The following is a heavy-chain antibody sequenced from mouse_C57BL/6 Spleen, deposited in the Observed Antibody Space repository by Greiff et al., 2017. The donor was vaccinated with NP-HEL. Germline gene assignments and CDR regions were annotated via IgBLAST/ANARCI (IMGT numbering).Heavy chain of an antibody. CDR2: INPNNGGT. CDR3: ARYDYDDWYFDV. Sequence: EVQLQQSGPELVKPGASVKIPCKASGYTFTDYNMDWVKQSHGKSLEWIGDINPNNGGTIYNQKFKGKATLTVDKSSSTAYMELRSLTSEDTAVYYCARYDYDDWYFDVWGTGTTVTVSS. CDR1: GYTFTDYN. J-gene: IGHJ1*03. V-gene: IGHV1-18*01. D-gene: IGHD2-4*01.